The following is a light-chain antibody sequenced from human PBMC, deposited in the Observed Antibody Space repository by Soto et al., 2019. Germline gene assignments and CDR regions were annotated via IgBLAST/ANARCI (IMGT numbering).Light chain of an antibody. J-gene: IGKJ1*01. V-gene: IGKV1-17*01. CDR2: AAS. CDR1: QSIRNF. Sequence: DIQMTQSPSSLSASVGDRVTITCRASQSIRNFLNWYQQKPGKAPKVLIYAASSLQSGVPSRFSGSGSGTDFTLTISSLQPEDFATYFCQQLNSYPPWTFGQGTKVDIK. CDR3: QQLNSYPPWT.